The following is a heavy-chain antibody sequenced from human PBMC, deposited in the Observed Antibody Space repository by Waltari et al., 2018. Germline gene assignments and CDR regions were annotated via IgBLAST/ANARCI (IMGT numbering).Heavy chain of an antibody. CDR3: ARHESYTTRDY. J-gene: IGHJ4*02. Sequence: QLQLQESVPGLVKHSETLSLTCTVSGGPNNSIIYFWGWIRQPPGKGLEWIGSLNNGGSTYYNASLRSRVTISLDTSKNQFSLKVNSVTAADTAVYYCARHESYTTRDYWGQGTLVTVSS. V-gene: IGHV4-39*01. D-gene: IGHD2-2*02. CDR1: GGPNNSIIYF. CDR2: LNNGGST.